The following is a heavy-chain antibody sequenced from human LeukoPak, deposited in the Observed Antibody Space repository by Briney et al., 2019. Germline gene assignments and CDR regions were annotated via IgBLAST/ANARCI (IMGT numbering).Heavy chain of an antibody. CDR1: GDTFSIYA. Sequence: SVKVSCKTSGDTFSIYAISWVRQAPGQGLEWMGRIIPILGTTNYAQRFQGRVTITAEKSTSTAYMELSSLITEDTAVYYCARDLGYGGNSGYWGQGTLVTVSS. V-gene: IGHV1-69*04. CDR3: ARDLGYGGNSGY. D-gene: IGHD4-4*01. J-gene: IGHJ4*02. CDR2: IIPILGTT.